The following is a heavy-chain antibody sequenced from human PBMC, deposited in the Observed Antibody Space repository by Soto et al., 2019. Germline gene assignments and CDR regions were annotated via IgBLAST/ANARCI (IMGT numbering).Heavy chain of an antibody. D-gene: IGHD1-1*01. CDR3: ARGRYGDY. CDR1: GYAFTTYG. J-gene: IGHJ4*02. Sequence: QVHLVQSGAEVKKPGASVKVSCKGSGYAFTTYGITWVRQAPGQGLEWMGWISAHNGNTNYAQKLQGRVTVTRDTSTSTAYMELRNLRSDDTAVYYCARGRYGDYWRQGALVTVSS. CDR2: ISAHNGNT. V-gene: IGHV1-18*01.